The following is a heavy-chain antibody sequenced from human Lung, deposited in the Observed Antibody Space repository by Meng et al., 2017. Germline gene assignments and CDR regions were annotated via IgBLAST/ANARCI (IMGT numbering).Heavy chain of an antibody. V-gene: IGHV3-74*01. CDR2: ITGDGSST. Sequence: LVASGGCLFQPGGSLVPSCAASGFPLSTHWMHWVRQAPGKGLEWVSRITGDGSSTIYADSVQGRFTMSRDNAKNTLSLQMNSLRAEDTAVYYCARGGVTTDDWGQGTLVTVSS. CDR1: GFPLSTHW. CDR3: ARGGVTTDD. D-gene: IGHD4-17*01. J-gene: IGHJ4*02.